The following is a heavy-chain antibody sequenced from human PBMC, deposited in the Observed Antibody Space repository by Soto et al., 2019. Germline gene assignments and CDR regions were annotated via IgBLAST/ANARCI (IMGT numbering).Heavy chain of an antibody. CDR2: FSASGGST. V-gene: IGHV3-23*01. Sequence: VPLLESGGGLVQPGGSLSLSCVASGFTFSNYAMSWVRQAPGKGLEWVASFSASGGSTYYADSVKGRFTISRDNSRSTLYLKMNSLSVEDTALYYCAKAGQWLADFDYWGQGTLVTVSS. CDR1: GFTFSNYA. J-gene: IGHJ4*02. CDR3: AKAGQWLADFDY. D-gene: IGHD6-19*01.